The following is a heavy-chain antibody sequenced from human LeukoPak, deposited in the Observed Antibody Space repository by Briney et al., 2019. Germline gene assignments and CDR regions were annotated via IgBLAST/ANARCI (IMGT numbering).Heavy chain of an antibody. CDR3: ARQREGGSYLGEGYPVSQPDAFDI. CDR2: IYYSGST. D-gene: IGHD1-26*01. Sequence: SETLSLTCTVSGGSISSSSYYWGWIRQPPGKGLEWIGSIYYSGSTYYNPSLKSRVTISVDTSKNQFSLKLSSVTAADTAVYYCARQREGGSYLGEGYPVSQPDAFDIWGQGTMVTVSS. J-gene: IGHJ3*02. CDR1: GGSISSSSYY. V-gene: IGHV4-39*01.